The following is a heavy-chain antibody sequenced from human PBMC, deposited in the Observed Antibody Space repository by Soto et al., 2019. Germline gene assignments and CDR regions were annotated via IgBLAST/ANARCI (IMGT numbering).Heavy chain of an antibody. Sequence: QVQLQESGPGLVKPSQTLSLTCTVSGGSISSDYYYWSWIRQPPGKGLEWIGYIYYSGRTAYNPSLKSRIIISIHTSKNQFSLSLNSLNAADTAVYYCAGELSNSPEYFDFWGLGTLVTVSS. CDR1: GGSISSDYYY. CDR2: IYYSGRT. D-gene: IGHD6-6*01. CDR3: AGELSNSPEYFDF. J-gene: IGHJ4*02. V-gene: IGHV4-30-4*01.